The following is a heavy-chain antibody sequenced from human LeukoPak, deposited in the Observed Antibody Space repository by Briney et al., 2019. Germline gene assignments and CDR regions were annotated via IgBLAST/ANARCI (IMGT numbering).Heavy chain of an antibody. V-gene: IGHV4-39*01. CDR1: GGSISSSTYY. Sequence: SETLSLTCTVSGGSISSSTYYWGWIRQPPGKGLEWIGNLYYSGSTYYNPSLKSRVTISVDTSQNQFSLKLSSVTAADTAVYYCARQAISGYDPPPFDSWGQGTLVTVSS. CDR2: LYYSGST. J-gene: IGHJ4*02. D-gene: IGHD5-12*01. CDR3: ARQAISGYDPPPFDS.